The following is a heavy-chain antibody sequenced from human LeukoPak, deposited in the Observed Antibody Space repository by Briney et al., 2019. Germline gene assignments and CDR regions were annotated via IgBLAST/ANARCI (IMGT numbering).Heavy chain of an antibody. CDR3: ARDGSDNWGLFDN. J-gene: IGHJ4*02. V-gene: IGHV4-39*07. Sequence: SETLSLTCSVSGGSISGTSYCWGWIRQPPGKGPEWIGSHYHTGRIYHNPSLNSRVTISVDTSKNQSSLKLSSVTDADTAVYYCARDGSDNWGLFDNWGRGTLVTVSS. D-gene: IGHD1-1*01. CDR2: HYHTGRI. CDR1: GGSISGTSYC.